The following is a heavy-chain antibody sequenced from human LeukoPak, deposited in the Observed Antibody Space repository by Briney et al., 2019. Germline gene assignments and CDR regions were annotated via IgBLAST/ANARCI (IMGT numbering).Heavy chain of an antibody. J-gene: IGHJ5*02. D-gene: IGHD5-24*01. Sequence: HPGGSLRLSCAASGFTFSDYYMSWIRQAPGKGLEWVANVNEDGSEQNYVDSVKGRFTISRDNAKNSVYLQMNNLRVEETAVYYCARGRGWIDPWGQGTLVTVSS. CDR3: ARGRGWIDP. V-gene: IGHV3-7*01. CDR2: VNEDGSEQ. CDR1: GFTFSDYY.